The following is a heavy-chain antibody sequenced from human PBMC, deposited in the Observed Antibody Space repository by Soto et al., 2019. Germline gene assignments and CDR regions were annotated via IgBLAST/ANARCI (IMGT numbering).Heavy chain of an antibody. CDR2: YSGFT. CDR1: GGSITTYQ. Sequence: SETLSLTCTVSGGSITTYQWSWIRQPPGKGLEWIGGYSGFTNYNPSLESRATISVDLSKNQFFLTLRSVTAADTAVYYCARDYGDYSFFFDYWGQGALVTVS. CDR3: ARDYGDYSFFFDY. V-gene: IGHV4-59*01. J-gene: IGHJ4*02. D-gene: IGHD4-17*01.